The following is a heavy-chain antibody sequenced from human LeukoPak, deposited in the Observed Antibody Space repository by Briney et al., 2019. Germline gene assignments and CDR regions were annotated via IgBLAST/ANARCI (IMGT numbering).Heavy chain of an antibody. V-gene: IGHV3-30-3*01. J-gene: IGHJ4*02. Sequence: GRSLRLSCAASGFTFSSYAMHWVRQAPGKGLEWVAVISYDGSNKYYADSVKGRFTISRDNSKNTLYLQMNSLRAEDTAVYYCAKDATRNDFDYWGQGTLVTVSS. CDR1: GFTFSSYA. CDR3: AKDATRNDFDY. CDR2: ISYDGSNK. D-gene: IGHD6-6*01.